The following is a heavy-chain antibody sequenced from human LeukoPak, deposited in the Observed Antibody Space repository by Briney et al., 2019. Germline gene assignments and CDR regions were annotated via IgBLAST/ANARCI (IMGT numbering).Heavy chain of an antibody. D-gene: IGHD1-26*01. V-gene: IGHV4-59*04. Sequence: PSETLSLTCTVSGGSISSYYWSWIRQPPGKELEWIGNIYYTGSTYYNVSLNSRVTISIDTSKNLFSLRLNSMTAADTAVYYCAKSGGYGLIDKWGQGTLVTVSS. J-gene: IGHJ4*02. CDR3: AKSGGYGLIDK. CDR1: GGSISSYY. CDR2: IYYTGST.